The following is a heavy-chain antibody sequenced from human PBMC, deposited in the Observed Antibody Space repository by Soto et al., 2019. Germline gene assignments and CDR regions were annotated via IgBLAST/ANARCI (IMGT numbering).Heavy chain of an antibody. J-gene: IGHJ4*02. CDR1: GGTFSSYA. V-gene: IGHV1-69*01. CDR3: ARAVNDILTGYYTPCGY. Sequence: QVQLVQSGAEVKKPGSSVKVSCKASGGTFSSYAISWVRQAPGQGLEWMGGIIPIFGTANYAQKFQGRVTITADESTSTAYMELSSLRSEDMAVYYCARAVNDILTGYYTPCGYWGQGTLVTVSS. CDR2: IIPIFGTA. D-gene: IGHD3-9*01.